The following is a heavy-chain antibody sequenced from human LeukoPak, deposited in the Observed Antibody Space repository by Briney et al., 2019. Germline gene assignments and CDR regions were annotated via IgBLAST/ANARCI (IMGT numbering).Heavy chain of an antibody. CDR1: GFTFSTYS. V-gene: IGHV3-48*04. Sequence: GGSLRLSCAASGFTFSTYSMNWVRQAPGKGLEWVSYISSSSSTIYYADSVKGRFTISRDNAKNSLYLQMNSLRAGDTAVYYCARDPTGGYSDYWGQGTLVAVSS. D-gene: IGHD3-22*01. J-gene: IGHJ4*02. CDR2: ISSSSSTI. CDR3: ARDPTGGYSDY.